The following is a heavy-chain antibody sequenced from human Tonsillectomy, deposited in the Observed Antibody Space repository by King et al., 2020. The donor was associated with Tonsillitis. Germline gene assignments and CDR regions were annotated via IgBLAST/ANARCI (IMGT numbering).Heavy chain of an antibody. Sequence: VQLVESGGGLVQPGGSLRLSCAASGFTFSSYEMNWVRQAPGKGLEWVSYISSSGSTIYYADSVKGRFTISRDNAKDSLYLQMNSLRAEDTAVYYCARATTIFGVVIPCDYWGQGTLVTVSS. J-gene: IGHJ4*02. CDR3: ARATTIFGVVIPCDY. CDR2: ISSSGSTI. V-gene: IGHV3-48*03. D-gene: IGHD3-3*01. CDR1: GFTFSSYE.